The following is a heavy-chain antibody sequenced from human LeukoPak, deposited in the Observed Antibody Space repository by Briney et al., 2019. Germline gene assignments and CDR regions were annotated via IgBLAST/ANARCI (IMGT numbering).Heavy chain of an antibody. Sequence: SETLSLTCTVSGGSISSGSYYWSWIRQPAGQGLEWIGRIHTSGTTNYNPSLKSRVTISLDTSKNQFSLKLYSVTAADTAVYYCARRDSSGYYDWFNPWGQGTLVTVSS. CDR3: ARRDSSGYYDWFNP. V-gene: IGHV4-61*02. CDR2: IHTSGTT. CDR1: GGSISSGSYY. D-gene: IGHD3-22*01. J-gene: IGHJ5*02.